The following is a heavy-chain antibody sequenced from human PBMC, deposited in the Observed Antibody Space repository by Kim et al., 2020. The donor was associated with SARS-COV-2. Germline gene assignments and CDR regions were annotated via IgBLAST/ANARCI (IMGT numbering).Heavy chain of an antibody. Sequence: KHHVDCVKGRFTIARDNAKKSVYLQMNSGRVEDTAIYYCTRDGYATNTLDSWGQGAQVTVSS. J-gene: IGHJ4*02. D-gene: IGHD2-2*01. CDR2: K. V-gene: IGHV3-7*01. CDR3: TRDGYATNTLDS.